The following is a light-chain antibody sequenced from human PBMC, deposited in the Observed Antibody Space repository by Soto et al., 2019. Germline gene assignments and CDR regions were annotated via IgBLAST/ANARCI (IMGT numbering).Light chain of an antibody. CDR2: VAS. CDR1: QTIRNN. CDR3: QQYNSWPLT. J-gene: IGKJ4*01. V-gene: IGKV3-15*01. Sequence: EIVMTQSPATLSVSPGERATLSCRSSQTIRNNLAWYQQKPGQAPRLLIYVASTRATDIPDRFSGSGSGTDFTLTISSLQSEDFAFYYCQQYNSWPLTFGGGTNVEIK.